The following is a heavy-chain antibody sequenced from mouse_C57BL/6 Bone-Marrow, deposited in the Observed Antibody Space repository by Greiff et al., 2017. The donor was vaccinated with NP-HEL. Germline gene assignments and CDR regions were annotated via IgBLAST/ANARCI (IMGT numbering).Heavy chain of an antibody. CDR2: ISYDGSN. CDR1: GYSITSGYY. D-gene: IGHD1-1*01. Sequence: EVKLQESGPGLVKPSQSLSLTCSVTGYSITSGYYWNWIRQFPGNKLEWMGYISYDGSNNYNASLKNRISITRDTSKNQFFLKLNSVTTEDTATYYCARGGSPWFAYWGQGTLVTVSA. CDR3: ARGGSPWFAY. J-gene: IGHJ3*01. V-gene: IGHV3-6*01.